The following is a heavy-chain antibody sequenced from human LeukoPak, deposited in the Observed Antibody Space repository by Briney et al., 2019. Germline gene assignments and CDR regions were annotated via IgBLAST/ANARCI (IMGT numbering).Heavy chain of an antibody. Sequence: PGGSLRLSCEASGFTFSSYGMHWVRQAPGKGLEWVAVMWYDGSNKYYADSVKGRFPISRDNSKNTLYLQMNSLRAEDTAVYYCARAGLGFCSSSSCSASSYGMDVWGQGTTVTVSS. V-gene: IGHV3-33*01. D-gene: IGHD2-2*01. CDR1: GFTFSSYG. CDR2: MWYDGSNK. J-gene: IGHJ6*02. CDR3: ARAGLGFCSSSSCSASSYGMDV.